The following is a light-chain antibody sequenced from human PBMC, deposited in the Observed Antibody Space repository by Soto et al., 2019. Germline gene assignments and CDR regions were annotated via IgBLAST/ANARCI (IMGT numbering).Light chain of an antibody. CDR3: QQSYSTPPWR. Sequence: DIQMTQSPSSLSASVGDRVTITCRASQSIVTYLNWYLQKPGKAPKLLIYAASNLQSGVPSRFSGSGSGTDFTLTISSLQPEDFATYFCQQSYSTPPWRCGQGTKVEIK. CDR1: QSIVTY. V-gene: IGKV1-39*01. J-gene: IGKJ1*01. CDR2: AAS.